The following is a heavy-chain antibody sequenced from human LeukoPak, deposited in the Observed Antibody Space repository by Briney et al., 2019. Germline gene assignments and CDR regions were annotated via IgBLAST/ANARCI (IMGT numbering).Heavy chain of an antibody. V-gene: IGHV1-18*01. CDR2: LSPYSGNT. CDR1: GYTFTTYG. D-gene: IGHD3-16*01. Sequence: GASVKVSCKTSGYTFTTYGLSWVRRAPGQGLEWVGWLSPYSGNTNYAQKVQGRVTMTADTSTRTAYMELRSLTSDDTAMYFCTRLGSYSPPSTGGNASDIWGQGTMVTVSS. CDR3: TRLGSYSPPSTGGNASDI. J-gene: IGHJ3*02.